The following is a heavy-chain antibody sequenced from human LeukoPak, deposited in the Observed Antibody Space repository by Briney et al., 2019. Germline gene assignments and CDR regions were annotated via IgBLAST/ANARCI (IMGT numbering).Heavy chain of an antibody. CDR2: ISSSSSYI. Sequence: GGSLRLSCAASGFTFSSYSMNWVRQAPGKGLQWVSSISSSSSYIYYADSVKGRFTISRDNAKNSLYLQMNSLRAEDTAVYYCVKVDSSSWYSDYWGQGTLVTVSS. CDR1: GFTFSSYS. CDR3: VKVDSSSWYSDY. D-gene: IGHD6-13*01. V-gene: IGHV3-21*01. J-gene: IGHJ4*02.